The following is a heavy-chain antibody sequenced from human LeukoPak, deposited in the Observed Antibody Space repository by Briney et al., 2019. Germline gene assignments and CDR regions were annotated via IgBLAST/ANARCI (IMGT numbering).Heavy chain of an antibody. D-gene: IGHD3-9*01. J-gene: IGHJ4*02. CDR3: GRAEHDWGSDY. CDR1: GDGVSGNRAT. CDR2: IYYRSKWYS. V-gene: IGHV6-1*01. Sequence: SQTLSLTCAISGDGVSGNRATWNWLRQSPSRGLEWLGRIYYRSKWYSDYAVSVKGRITINPDTSKNQFSLLLNSVTPEDTAVYFCGRAEHDWGSDYWGQGTLVTVSS.